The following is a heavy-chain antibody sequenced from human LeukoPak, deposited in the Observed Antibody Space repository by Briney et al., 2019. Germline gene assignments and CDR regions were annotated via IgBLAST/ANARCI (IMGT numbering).Heavy chain of an antibody. CDR2: MNPNSGNT. J-gene: IGHJ4*02. CDR1: GYTFSTCD. Sequence: ASVKVSCKASGYTFSTCDINWVRQATGQGLEWMGCMNPNSGNTGFAHKFQGRVTMTRDTSISTAYIELSSLRSEDTAVYDCARVLGSISHWGQGTLVTVSS. V-gene: IGHV1-8*01. D-gene: IGHD1-1*01. CDR3: ARVLGSISH.